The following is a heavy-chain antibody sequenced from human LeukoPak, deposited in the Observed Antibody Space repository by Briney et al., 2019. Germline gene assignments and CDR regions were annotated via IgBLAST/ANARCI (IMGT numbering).Heavy chain of an antibody. Sequence: ASVKVSCKASGYTFTSYYMHWVRQAPGQGLEWMGIINPSGGSTSYAQKFQGRVTMTRDMSTSTVYMELSSLRSEDTAVYYCARDWESRGERFDPWGQGTLVTVSS. CDR2: INPSGGST. J-gene: IGHJ5*02. CDR3: ARDWESRGERFDP. V-gene: IGHV1-46*01. D-gene: IGHD1-26*01. CDR1: GYTFTSYY.